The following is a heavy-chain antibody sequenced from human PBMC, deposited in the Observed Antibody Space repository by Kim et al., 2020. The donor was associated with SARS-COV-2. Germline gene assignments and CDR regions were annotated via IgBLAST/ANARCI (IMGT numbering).Heavy chain of an antibody. Sequence: PSLKSRVTISVDKSKNQFSLKLSSVTAADTAVYYCASTASPGYSSSWFTYWGQGTLVTVSS. CDR3: ASTASPGYSSSWFTY. J-gene: IGHJ4*02. V-gene: IGHV4-4*02. D-gene: IGHD6-13*01.